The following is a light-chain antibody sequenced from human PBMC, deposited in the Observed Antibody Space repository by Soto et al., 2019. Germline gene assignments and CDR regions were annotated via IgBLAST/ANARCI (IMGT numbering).Light chain of an antibody. CDR2: GTS. V-gene: IGKV3-15*01. J-gene: IGKJ2*01. CDR1: QSISTN. CDR3: QQYKNWYT. Sequence: EIVMTQSPATLSVSPGERATLSCRASQSISTNLAWYQQKPGQAPRLLIYGTSTRATDIPVRFSGGGSGTEFTLTISSLQSEDCAVYYCQQYKNWYTFGQGTKLEIK.